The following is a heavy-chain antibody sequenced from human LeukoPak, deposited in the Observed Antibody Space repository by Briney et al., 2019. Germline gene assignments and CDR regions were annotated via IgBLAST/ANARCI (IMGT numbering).Heavy chain of an antibody. CDR2: IYPGDSDT. CDR1: GYRFTNYW. J-gene: IGHJ3*01. V-gene: IGHV5-51*01. Sequence: GESLTISCQGSGYRFTNYWLGWVRQMPGKGLEWMGIIYPGDSDTRYSPSFQGQVTISADQSTSTAYLQWSSLKASDTAMYYCARPNITSYYDSRGYDAFDVWGQGTMVTVSS. D-gene: IGHD3-22*01. CDR3: ARPNITSYYDSRGYDAFDV.